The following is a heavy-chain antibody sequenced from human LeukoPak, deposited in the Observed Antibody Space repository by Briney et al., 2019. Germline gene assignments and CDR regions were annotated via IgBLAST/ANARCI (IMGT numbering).Heavy chain of an antibody. D-gene: IGHD4-17*01. CDR1: GGSISSSSYY. CDR3: ARHDYGDYVSDY. CDR2: IYYSGST. V-gene: IGHV4-39*01. J-gene: IGHJ4*02. Sequence: PSETLSLTCTVSGGSISSSSYYWGWIRQPPGKGLEWIGSIYYSGSTYYNPSLKSRVTISVDTSKNQFSLKLSPVTAADMAVYYCARHDYGDYVSDYWGQGTLVTVSS.